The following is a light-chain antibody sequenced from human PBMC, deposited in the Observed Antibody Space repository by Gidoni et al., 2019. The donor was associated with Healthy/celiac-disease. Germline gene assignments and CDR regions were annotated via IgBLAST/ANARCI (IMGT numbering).Light chain of an antibody. CDR1: TLWDKV. V-gene: IGLV3-1*01. CDR2: QDS. CDR3: QACDISTVV. Sequence: SYARTQPPSGSVSPGQTASITCSGDTLWDKVACWYQQKPGQSPVLVIYQDSKRPSGIPERFSCSNSGNTATLTISVSQAMDEADYYCQACDISTVVFGGGTKLTVL. J-gene: IGLJ2*01.